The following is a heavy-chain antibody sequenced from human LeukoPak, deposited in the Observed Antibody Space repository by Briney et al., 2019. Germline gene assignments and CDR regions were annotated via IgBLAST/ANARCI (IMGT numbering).Heavy chain of an antibody. CDR2: TYYRSKWYN. CDR1: GDSVSSNSAA. Sequence: SQTLSLTCAISGDSVSSNSAAWNWIRQSPSRGLEWLGRTYYRSKWYNDYAVSVKSRITINPDTSKNQFSLQLNSVTPEDTAVYYCARTMVREIRDYYYMDVWGKGTTVTVSS. CDR3: ARTMVREIRDYYYMDV. V-gene: IGHV6-1*01. D-gene: IGHD3-10*01. J-gene: IGHJ6*03.